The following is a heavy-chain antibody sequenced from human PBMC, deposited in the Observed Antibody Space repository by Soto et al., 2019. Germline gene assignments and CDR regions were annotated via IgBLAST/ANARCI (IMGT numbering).Heavy chain of an antibody. V-gene: IGHV1-24*01. D-gene: IGHD3-3*01. CDR3: ATDRVSGLEWLSRPDKDQNPGFFFDY. Sequence: SVKVSCKVSGYTLTELSMHWVRQAPGKGLEWMGGFDPEDGETIYAQKFQGRVTMTEDTSTDTAYMELSSLRSEDTAVYYCATDRVSGLEWLSRPDKDQNPGFFFDYWGQGNLVTVSS. CDR1: GYTLTELS. J-gene: IGHJ4*02. CDR2: FDPEDGET.